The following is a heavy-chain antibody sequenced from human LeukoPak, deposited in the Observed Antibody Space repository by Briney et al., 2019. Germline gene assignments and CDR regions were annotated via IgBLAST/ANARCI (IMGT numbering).Heavy chain of an antibody. Sequence: GGSLRLSCAASGFTFSSYAMGWVRQAPGKGLEWVSAISGSGANTYYADSVKARFTISRDNSKNTLYLQMNSLRADDTAVYYCAKGRALEVVAAFNYWGQGTVVTVSS. CDR2: ISGSGANT. D-gene: IGHD2-15*01. V-gene: IGHV3-23*01. J-gene: IGHJ4*02. CDR1: GFTFSSYA. CDR3: AKGRALEVVAAFNY.